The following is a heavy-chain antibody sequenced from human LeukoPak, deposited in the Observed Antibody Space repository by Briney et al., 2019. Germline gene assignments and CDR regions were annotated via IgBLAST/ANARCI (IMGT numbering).Heavy chain of an antibody. D-gene: IGHD4-17*01. CDR1: GFTFSDYY. CDR3: ARDRTPFVDYGDYVWYFDL. CDR2: ISSSGSTI. V-gene: IGHV3-11*01. Sequence: NAGGSLRLSCAASGFTFSDYYMSWIRQAPGKGLEWVSYISSSGSTIYCADSVKGRFTISRDNAKNSLYLQMNSLRAEDTAVYYCARDRTPFVDYGDYVWYFDLWGRGTLVTVSS. J-gene: IGHJ2*01.